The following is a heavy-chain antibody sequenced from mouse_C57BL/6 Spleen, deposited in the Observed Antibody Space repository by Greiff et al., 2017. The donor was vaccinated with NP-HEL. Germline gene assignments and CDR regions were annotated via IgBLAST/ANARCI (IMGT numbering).Heavy chain of an antibody. V-gene: IGHV1-39*01. Sequence: VQLKESGPELVKPGASVKISCKASGYSFTDYNMNWVKQSNGKSLEWIGIINPNYGTTSYNQKFKGKATLTVDQSSSTAYMQLNSLTSEDSAVYYCAYGILYYYAMDYWGQGTSVTVSS. J-gene: IGHJ4*01. CDR1: GYSFTDYN. D-gene: IGHD2-1*01. CDR2: INPNYGTT. CDR3: AYGILYYYAMDY.